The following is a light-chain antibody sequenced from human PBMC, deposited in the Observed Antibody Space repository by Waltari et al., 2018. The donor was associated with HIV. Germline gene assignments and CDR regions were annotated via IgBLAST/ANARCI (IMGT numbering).Light chain of an antibody. CDR3: QQYNNWPKT. CDR2: DAS. CDR1: QSVSNN. V-gene: IGKV3-15*01. J-gene: IGKJ1*01. Sequence: EIVVTQSPATLSVSPGERATLSCRASQSVSNNLAWYQQKPVQAPRLLIYDASTRATGIPARFSGSGSGTDFTLTISSLQSEDFAVFYCQQYNNWPKTFGQGTKVEIK.